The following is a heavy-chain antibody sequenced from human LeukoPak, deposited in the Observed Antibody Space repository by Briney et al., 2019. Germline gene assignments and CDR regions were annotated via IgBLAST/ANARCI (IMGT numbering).Heavy chain of an antibody. CDR2: ISGSGGST. D-gene: IGHD2-8*02. CDR1: GFTFSSYG. Sequence: GGSLRLSCAASGFTFSSYGMHWVRQAPGKGLEWVSAISGSGGSTYYADSVKGRFTISRDNSKNTLYLQMNSLTAEDMAVYYCALDCCTGSRFDHWGQGTLVTVSS. CDR3: ALDCCTGSRFDH. V-gene: IGHV3-23*01. J-gene: IGHJ4*02.